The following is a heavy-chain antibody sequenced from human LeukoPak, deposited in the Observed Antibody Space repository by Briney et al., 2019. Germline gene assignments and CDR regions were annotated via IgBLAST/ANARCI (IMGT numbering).Heavy chain of an antibody. Sequence: GSLRLSCAASGFTFSDYYMSWIRQPPGKGLEWIGEINHSGSTNYNPSLNSRVIMSVDTSKNQFSLKLSSVTAADTAVYYCARDMGSGNYYLYYWGQGTLVTVSS. V-gene: IGHV4-34*01. J-gene: IGHJ4*02. D-gene: IGHD1-26*01. CDR1: GFTFSDYY. CDR2: INHSGST. CDR3: ARDMGSGNYYLYY.